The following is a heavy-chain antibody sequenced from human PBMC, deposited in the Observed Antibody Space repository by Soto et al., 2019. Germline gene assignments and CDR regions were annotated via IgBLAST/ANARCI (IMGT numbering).Heavy chain of an antibody. CDR2: ISYDGSNK. CDR3: AKAPSFYGDYGDYYYSMDV. V-gene: IGHV3-30*18. D-gene: IGHD4-17*01. J-gene: IGHJ6*03. Sequence: QVQLVESGGGVVQPGRSLRLSCAASGFTFSSYGMHWVRQAPGKGLEWVAVISYDGSNKYYADSVKGRFTISRDNSKNTLYLQMNSLRAEDTAVYYCAKAPSFYGDYGDYYYSMDVWGKGTTVTVSS. CDR1: GFTFSSYG.